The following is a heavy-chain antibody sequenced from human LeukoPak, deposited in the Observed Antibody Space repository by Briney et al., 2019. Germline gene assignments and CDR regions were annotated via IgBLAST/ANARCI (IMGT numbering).Heavy chain of an antibody. CDR2: ISGSGAST. J-gene: IGHJ4*02. CDR3: AKDLRSLRSATDPHYFDS. V-gene: IGHV3-23*01. CDR1: GFTFSSYA. Sequence: PGGSLRLSCAASGFTFSSYAMSWVRQAPGKGLEWVSAISGSGASTNYADSVKGRSAISRDNSKTTMYLQMNSLRAEDTAVYFCAKDLRSLRSATDPHYFDSWGQGTLVTVSS. D-gene: IGHD6-13*01.